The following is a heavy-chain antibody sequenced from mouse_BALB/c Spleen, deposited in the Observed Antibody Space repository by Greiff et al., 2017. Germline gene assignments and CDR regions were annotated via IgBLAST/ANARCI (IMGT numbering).Heavy chain of an antibody. CDR1: GYTFTSYV. CDR3: AREDYYDYDVRAMDY. CDR2: INPYNDGT. D-gene: IGHD2-4*01. Sequence: EVKLMESGPELVKPGASVKMSCKASGYTFTSYVMHWVKQKPGQGLEWIGYINPYNDGTKYNEKFKGKATLTSDKSSSTAYMELSSLTSEDSAVYYCAREDYYDYDVRAMDYWGQGTSVTVSS. J-gene: IGHJ4*01. V-gene: IGHV1-14*01.